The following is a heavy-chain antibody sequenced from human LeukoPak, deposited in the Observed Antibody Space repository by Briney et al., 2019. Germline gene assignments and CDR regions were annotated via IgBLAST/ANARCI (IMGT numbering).Heavy chain of an antibody. CDR2: IIPIFGTA. D-gene: IGHD3-22*01. Sequence: GASVKVSCKASGGTFSSYAISWVRQAPGQGLEWMGGIIPIFGTANYAQKFQGRVTITADESTSTAYMELSSLRSEDTAVYYCAKGLESSGYYYRPDVFDIWGQGTMVTVSS. CDR1: GGTFSSYA. V-gene: IGHV1-69*13. J-gene: IGHJ3*02. CDR3: AKGLESSGYYYRPDVFDI.